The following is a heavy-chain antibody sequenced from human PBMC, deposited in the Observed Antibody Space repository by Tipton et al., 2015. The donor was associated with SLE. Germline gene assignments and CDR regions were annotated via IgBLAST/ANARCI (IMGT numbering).Heavy chain of an antibody. Sequence: TLSLTCTVSGGSISSSSYYWGWIRQPPGKGLEWIGSIYYSGCTYYNPSLKSRVTISVDTSKNQFSLKLSSVTAADTAVYYCARQEWGGDALDIWGQGTMVTVSS. CDR3: ARQEWGGDALDI. J-gene: IGHJ3*02. CDR2: IYYSGCT. D-gene: IGHD3-16*01. V-gene: IGHV4-39*07. CDR1: GGSISSSSYY.